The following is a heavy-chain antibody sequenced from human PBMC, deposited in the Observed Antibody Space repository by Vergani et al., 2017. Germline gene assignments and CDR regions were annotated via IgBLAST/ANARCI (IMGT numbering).Heavy chain of an antibody. V-gene: IGHV4-34*01. CDR1: GGSFSGYY. J-gene: IGHJ4*02. CDR3: ARGSVYLETDGPFDY. Sequence: QVQLQQWGAGLLKPSETLSLTCAVYGGSFSGYYWGWIRQPPGKGLEWIGSIYYSGSTYYNPSLKSRVTISVDTSKNQFSLKLSSVTAADTAVYYCARGSVYLETDGPFDYWGQGTLVTVSS. CDR2: IYYSGST. D-gene: IGHD1-14*01.